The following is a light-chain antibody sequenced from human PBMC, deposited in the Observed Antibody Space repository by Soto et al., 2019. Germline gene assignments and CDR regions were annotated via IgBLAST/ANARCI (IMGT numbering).Light chain of an antibody. CDR3: SSYTSSNTPYV. CDR2: DVN. V-gene: IGLV2-14*01. J-gene: IGLJ1*01. Sequence: QSVLTQPASVSWFPGQSITISCTRTSSDVGSYNYVSWYQQHPDKAPKLMIYDVNNRPSGVSNRFSGSKSGNTASLTISGLQAEDEADYYCSSYTSSNTPYVFGTGTKVTVL. CDR1: SSDVGSYNY.